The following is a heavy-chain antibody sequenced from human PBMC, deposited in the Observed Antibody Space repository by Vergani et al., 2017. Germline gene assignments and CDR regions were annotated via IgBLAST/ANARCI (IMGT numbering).Heavy chain of an antibody. D-gene: IGHD3-22*01. CDR1: GGSIRSTFYY. CDR3: ARVRRDDSSGYYYYYGMDV. V-gene: IGHV4-39*02. J-gene: IGHJ6*02. Sequence: QLQLQELDPGLVKPSETLSLTCTVSGGSIRSTFYYWGWIRQPPGKGLEWIGTIYYSGSTYYNPSLKSRVTISVDTSKNQFSLKLNSVTAADTAVYYCARVRRDDSSGYYYYYGMDVWGQGTTVTVSS. CDR2: IYYSGST.